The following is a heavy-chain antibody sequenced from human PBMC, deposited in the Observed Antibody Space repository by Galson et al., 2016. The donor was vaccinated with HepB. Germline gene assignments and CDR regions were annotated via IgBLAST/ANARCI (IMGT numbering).Heavy chain of an antibody. CDR2: ISKTGDTT. V-gene: IGHV3-30-3*01. Sequence: SLRLSCAASGFTFSDWDFHWVRQAPGKGLEWVAVISKTGDTTFYGDSVKGRFTISRDNSKNTVDLQIHSLRSEVAAVYFCARDFKLGAPDYMDVWGKGTTVTVS. J-gene: IGHJ6*03. D-gene: IGHD1-26*01. CDR1: GFTFSDWD. CDR3: ARDFKLGAPDYMDV.